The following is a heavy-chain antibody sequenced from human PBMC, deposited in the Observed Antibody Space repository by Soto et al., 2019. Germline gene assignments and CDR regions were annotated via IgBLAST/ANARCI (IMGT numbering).Heavy chain of an antibody. D-gene: IGHD3-3*01. CDR1: GFTLRNYV. J-gene: IGHJ4*02. CDR3: AKDYDFWSGYYTSFDY. Sequence: EVQLLESGGGLVQPGGSLRLSCAASGFTLRNYVMNWVRQAPGKGLEWVSAISGSDGSTYYADSVRGRFTISRDNSKNTLYLQMNSLRAEDTAVYYWAKDYDFWSGYYTSFDYWGQGTLVTVSS. V-gene: IGHV3-23*01. CDR2: ISGSDGST.